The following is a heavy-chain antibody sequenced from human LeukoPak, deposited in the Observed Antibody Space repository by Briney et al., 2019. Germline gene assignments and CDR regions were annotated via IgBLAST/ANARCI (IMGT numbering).Heavy chain of an antibody. CDR3: ARDASPVRVWGTYRRAHFDY. CDR1: GFPFSTYN. J-gene: IGHJ4*02. D-gene: IGHD3-16*02. Sequence: GGSLRLSCAASGFPFSTYNMSWVRQAPGKGLGWVSSISSTISYIYYTDSVKGRFTNSRDTAKNSLYLQMDSLRAEYTAVYYCARDASPVRVWGTYRRAHFDYWGQGTLVTVSS. V-gene: IGHV3-21*01. CDR2: ISSTISYI.